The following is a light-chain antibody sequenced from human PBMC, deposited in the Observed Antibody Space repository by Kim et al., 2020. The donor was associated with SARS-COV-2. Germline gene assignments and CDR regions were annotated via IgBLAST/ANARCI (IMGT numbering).Light chain of an antibody. CDR3: QEYESFSHT. Sequence: SAAVGERVTITCRASQNINSRLAWYQQRPGKAPKMLINKASSGQRGVPSRFSGSGSGTEYSLTISSLQPDDSGTYFCQEYESFSHTFGQGTKLEI. J-gene: IGKJ2*01. CDR2: KAS. V-gene: IGKV1-5*03. CDR1: QNINSR.